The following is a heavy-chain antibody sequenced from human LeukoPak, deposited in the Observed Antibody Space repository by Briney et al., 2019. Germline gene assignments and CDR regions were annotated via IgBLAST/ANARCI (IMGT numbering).Heavy chain of an antibody. V-gene: IGHV4-34*01. CDR2: INHSGST. J-gene: IGHJ5*02. CDR1: GGSFSGYY. CDR3: ARDRVLLWFGSPPLGFDP. D-gene: IGHD3-10*01. Sequence: SETLSLTCAVYGGSFSGYYWSWIRQPPGKGLEWIGEINHSGSTNYNPSLKSRVTISVDTSKNQFSLKLSSVTAADTAVYYCARDRVLLWFGSPPLGFDPWGQGTLVTVSS.